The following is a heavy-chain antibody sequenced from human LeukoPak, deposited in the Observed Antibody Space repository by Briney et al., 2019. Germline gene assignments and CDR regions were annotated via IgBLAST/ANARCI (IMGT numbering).Heavy chain of an antibody. Sequence: ASVKVSCKASGYTFTGYYTHWVRQAPGQGLEWMGRINPNSGGTNYAQKFQGRVTMTRDTSISTAYMELSRLRSDDTAVYYCARSFRYTYYYDSSGYYSTGYWGQGTLVTVSS. CDR3: ARSFRYTYYYDSSGYYSTGY. CDR1: GYTFTGYY. D-gene: IGHD3-22*01. J-gene: IGHJ4*02. CDR2: INPNSGGT. V-gene: IGHV1-2*06.